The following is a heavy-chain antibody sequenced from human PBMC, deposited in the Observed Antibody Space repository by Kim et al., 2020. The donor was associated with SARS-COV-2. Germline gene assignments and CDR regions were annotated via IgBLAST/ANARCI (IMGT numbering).Heavy chain of an antibody. J-gene: IGHJ4*02. Sequence: ADSVKGRFTISRDNSKNTLYLQMNSLRAEDTAVYYCAKTDIRPHRYYFDYWGQGTLVTVSS. CDR3: AKTDIRPHRYYFDY. D-gene: IGHD3-10*01. V-gene: IGHV3-23*01.